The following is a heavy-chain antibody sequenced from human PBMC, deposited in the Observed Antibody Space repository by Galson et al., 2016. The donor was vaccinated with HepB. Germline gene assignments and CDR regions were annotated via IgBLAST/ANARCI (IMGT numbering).Heavy chain of an antibody. Sequence: SVKVSCKAFGYTFTSYDINWVRQAGGQGLEWMGWMNPNSGYTGYPQKFQDRVTMTRNTSTNTAYMELPGLTPEDPAVYYCARAFRSSTVAARVFDPWGQGTLVTVSS. V-gene: IGHV1-8*01. CDR3: ARAFRSSTVAARVFDP. J-gene: IGHJ5*02. CDR2: MNPNSGYT. CDR1: GYTFTSYD. D-gene: IGHD6-6*01.